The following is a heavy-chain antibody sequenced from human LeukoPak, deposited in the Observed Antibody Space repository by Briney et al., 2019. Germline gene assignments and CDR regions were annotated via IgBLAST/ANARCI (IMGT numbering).Heavy chain of an antibody. D-gene: IGHD5-12*01. CDR2: IYYSGST. CDR3: ARAVSGYYRGSDAFDI. V-gene: IGHV4-61*05. Sequence: SETLSLTCTVSGGSISSSSYYWGWIRQPPGKGLEWIGYIYYSGSTNYNPSLKSRVTISVDTSKNQFSLKLSSVTAADTAVYYCARAVSGYYRGSDAFDIWGQGTMVTVSS. J-gene: IGHJ3*02. CDR1: GGSISSSSYY.